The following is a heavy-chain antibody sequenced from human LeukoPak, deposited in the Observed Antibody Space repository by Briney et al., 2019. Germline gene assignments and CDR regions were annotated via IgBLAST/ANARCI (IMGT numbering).Heavy chain of an antibody. CDR1: GGSISSSSYY. D-gene: IGHD2-15*01. CDR3: ARGGSGLTY. V-gene: IGHV4-39*07. CDR2: IYYSGST. Sequence: SETLSLTCTVSGGSISSSSYYWGWIRQPPGKGLEWIGSIYYSGSTYYNPSLKSRVTISVDTSKNQFSLKLSSVTAADTAVYYCARGGSGLTYWGQGTLVTVSS. J-gene: IGHJ4*02.